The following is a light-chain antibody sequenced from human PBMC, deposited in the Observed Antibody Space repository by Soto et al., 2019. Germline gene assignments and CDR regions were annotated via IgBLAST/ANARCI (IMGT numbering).Light chain of an antibody. CDR1: QSVSSSY. V-gene: IGKV3-20*01. Sequence: EIVLTQSPGTLSLSPGERATLSCRASQSVSSSYLAWYQQKPGQAPRLLIYGASSRATGIPDRFSGSGSGTDFTLTISRLEPKDFAVYYCQQYGRSPFTFGPGTKVDIK. CDR3: QQYGRSPFT. CDR2: GAS. J-gene: IGKJ3*01.